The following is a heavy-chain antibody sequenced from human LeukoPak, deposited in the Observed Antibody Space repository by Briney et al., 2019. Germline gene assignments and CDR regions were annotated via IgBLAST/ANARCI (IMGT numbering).Heavy chain of an antibody. CDR2: IWRDGSNK. CDR3: ARHGSGRKYFDPLDY. Sequence: GGSLRLSCAAAGFSFNEYAMHWVRQAPGKGLEWVAVIWRDGSNKYYADSVKGRFTVSRDNPKNTLNLQMDSLRVEDTPVYYCARHGSGRKYFDPLDYWGQGTLVTVSS. V-gene: IGHV3-33*08. J-gene: IGHJ4*02. CDR1: GFSFNEYA. D-gene: IGHD1-26*01.